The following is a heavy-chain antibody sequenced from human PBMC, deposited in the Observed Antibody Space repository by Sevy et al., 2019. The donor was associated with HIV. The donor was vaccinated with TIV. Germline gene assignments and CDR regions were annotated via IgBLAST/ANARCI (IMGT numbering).Heavy chain of an antibody. CDR2: IRSKAYGGTT. V-gene: IGHV3-49*03. J-gene: IGHJ6*02. D-gene: IGHD2-2*01. CDR1: GFTFGDYA. Sequence: GGSLRLSCTASGFTFGDYAMSWFRQAPGKGLEWVGFIRSKAYGGTTEYAASVKGRFTISRDDSKSIAYLQMNSLKTEDTAVYYCAKVDVVVPVADYGMDVWGQGTTVTVSS. CDR3: AKVDVVVPVADYGMDV.